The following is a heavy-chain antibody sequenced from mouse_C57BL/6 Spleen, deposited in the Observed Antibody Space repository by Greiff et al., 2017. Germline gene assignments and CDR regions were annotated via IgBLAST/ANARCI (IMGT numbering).Heavy chain of an antibody. CDR3: AREGTTARYFDV. CDR2: IYPGSGST. V-gene: IGHV1-55*01. CDR1: GYTFTSYW. Sequence: QVQLQQPGAELVKPGASVKMSCKASGYTFTSYWITWVKQRPGQGLAWIGDIYPGSGSTNYNEKFKSKATLTVDTSSSTAYMQRSSLTSEDSAVYYCAREGTTARYFDVWGTGTTVTVSS. J-gene: IGHJ1*03. D-gene: IGHD1-2*01.